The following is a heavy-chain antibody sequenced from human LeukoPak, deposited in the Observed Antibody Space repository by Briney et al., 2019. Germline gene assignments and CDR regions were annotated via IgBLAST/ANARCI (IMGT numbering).Heavy chain of an antibody. CDR2: ISGSGGST. CDR1: GFTFSGYA. J-gene: IGHJ4*02. V-gene: IGHV3-23*01. Sequence: GGSLRLSCAASGFTFSGYAMNWVRQAPGKGLEWVSAISGSGGSTYYADSVKGRFTISRDNAKNTLYLQMNSLRAEDTAVYYCAKDPPGYSSGWYMYYFDYWGQGTLVTVSS. CDR3: AKDPPGYSSGWYMYYFDY. D-gene: IGHD6-19*01.